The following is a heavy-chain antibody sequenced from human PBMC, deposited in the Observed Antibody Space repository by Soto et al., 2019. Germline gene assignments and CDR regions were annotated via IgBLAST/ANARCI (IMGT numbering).Heavy chain of an antibody. D-gene: IGHD1-26*01. CDR2: LSGSGGST. Sequence: GGSLRLSCAASGFTFSSAWMSWVRQAPGKGLEWVSGLSGSGGSTYYADSVKGRFTVSRDNSKSTLYLQMNTLRAEDTALYYCTKLQEASGFLTSYIQDWGRGPLVTLSS. J-gene: IGHJ2*01. CDR3: TKLQEASGFLTSYIQD. V-gene: IGHV3-23*01. CDR1: GFTFSSAW.